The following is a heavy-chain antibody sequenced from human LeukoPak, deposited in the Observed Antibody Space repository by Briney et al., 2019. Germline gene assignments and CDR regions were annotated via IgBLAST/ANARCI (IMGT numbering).Heavy chain of an antibody. V-gene: IGHV4-39*02. CDR1: GGSISSSSYY. D-gene: IGHD3-10*01. Sequence: SETLSLTCTVSGGSISSSSYYWGWIRQPPGKGLEWIGSIYYSGSTYYNPSLKSRVTISVDTSKNQFSLKLSSVTAADTAVYYCARDRGGSASHGFGAFDIWGQGTMVTVSS. CDR2: IYYSGST. CDR3: ARDRGGSASHGFGAFDI. J-gene: IGHJ3*02.